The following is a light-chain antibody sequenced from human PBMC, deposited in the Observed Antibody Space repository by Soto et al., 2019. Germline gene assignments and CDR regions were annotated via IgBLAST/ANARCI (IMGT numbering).Light chain of an antibody. CDR3: QQYSTSPGT. V-gene: IGKV3-20*01. Sequence: EIVLTQSPGTLSLSPGERATLTCRASQSVASGSLAWYQQKPGQAPRLLIYGASTRAAGIPDRFSGSGSGTDFTLSIGRLEPEDFAVYSCQQYSTSPGTFGQGTRVEIK. J-gene: IGKJ1*01. CDR2: GAS. CDR1: QSVASGS.